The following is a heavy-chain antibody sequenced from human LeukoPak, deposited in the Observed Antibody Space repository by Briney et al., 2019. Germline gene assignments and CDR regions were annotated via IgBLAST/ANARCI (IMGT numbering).Heavy chain of an antibody. V-gene: IGHV3-74*01. CDR2: TNSDGSSP. CDR1: GFTFSNFW. D-gene: IGHD3-10*01. Sequence: PGGSLRLSCAAPGFTFSNFWMHWVRQAPGKGLVWVSRTNSDGSSPTYADSVKGRFSISRDNSKNTLYLQMNSLRAEDTAVYYCARETIWFGELMPSNRFDPWGQGTLVTVSS. J-gene: IGHJ5*02. CDR3: ARETIWFGELMPSNRFDP.